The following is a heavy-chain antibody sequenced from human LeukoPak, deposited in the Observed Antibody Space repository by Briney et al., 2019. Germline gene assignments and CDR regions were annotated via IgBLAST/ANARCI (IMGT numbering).Heavy chain of an antibody. CDR2: IYSDGST. CDR3: ARATLDN. Sequence: GGSLRLSCAASGFSVSSNYITWVRQAPGKGLGWVSVIYSDGSTKYADSVKARFTISRDNSKNTVYLQMNRLRVEDTALYYCARATLDNWGQGTLVTVPS. V-gene: IGHV3-53*01. J-gene: IGHJ4*02. CDR1: GFSVSSNY.